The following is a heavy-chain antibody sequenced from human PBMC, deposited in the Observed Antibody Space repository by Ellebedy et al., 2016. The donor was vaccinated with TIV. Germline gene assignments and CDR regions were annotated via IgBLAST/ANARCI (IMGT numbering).Heavy chain of an antibody. V-gene: IGHV3-23*01. CDR3: ANPKGEDIRLGG. Sequence: GESLKISCGASGFTFSSYAVSWVRQAPGKGLEWVSAISDSGGDTYYADSVKGRFTISRDNSKNTLYLQMDSLRAGDTAVYYCANPKGEDIRLGGWGQGTLVTVSS. J-gene: IGHJ4*02. D-gene: IGHD3-16*01. CDR2: ISDSGGDT. CDR1: GFTFSSYA.